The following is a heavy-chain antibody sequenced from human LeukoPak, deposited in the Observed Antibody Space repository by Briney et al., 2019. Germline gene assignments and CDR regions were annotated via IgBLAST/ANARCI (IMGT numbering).Heavy chain of an antibody. Sequence: GESLKISCKGSGYSFTSYWISWVRQMPGRGLEWMGRIDPSDSYTNYSPSFQGHVTISADKSISTAYLQWSSLKASDTAMYYCASRGVHYYYGMDVWGQGTTVTVSS. CDR3: ASRGVHYYYGMDV. CDR2: IDPSDSYT. J-gene: IGHJ6*02. CDR1: GYSFTSYW. D-gene: IGHD3-10*01. V-gene: IGHV5-10-1*01.